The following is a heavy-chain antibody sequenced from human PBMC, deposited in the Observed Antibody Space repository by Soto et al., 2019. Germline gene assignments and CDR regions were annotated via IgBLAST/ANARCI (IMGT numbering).Heavy chain of an antibody. CDR3: AGGGYCSGGSCYSTDYYYGMDV. Sequence: QVQLVQSGAEVKKPGASVKVSCKASGYSFTSYGISWVRQAPGQGLEWMGWISAYNGNTKNAQKLQGRVTMTTDTSTSTGYMELRSLRSDDTAVYYCAGGGYCSGGSCYSTDYYYGMDVWGQGTTVTVSS. D-gene: IGHD2-15*01. CDR2: ISAYNGNT. J-gene: IGHJ6*02. CDR1: GYSFTSYG. V-gene: IGHV1-18*01.